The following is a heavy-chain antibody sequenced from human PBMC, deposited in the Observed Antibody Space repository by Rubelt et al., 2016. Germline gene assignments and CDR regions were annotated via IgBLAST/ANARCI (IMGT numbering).Heavy chain of an antibody. Sequence: QVQLVQSGAEVKKPGASVKVSCKASGYTFTSYYMHWVRQAPGQGLEWMGIINPSGGSTTYAPQFQGRVTMTRDTSTSTVYMDLSSLRCEDTAVYYCARVGFYYDSGSYVDWGQGTLVTVSS. V-gene: IGHV1-46*01. CDR2: INPSGGST. CDR3: ARVGFYYDSGSYVD. D-gene: IGHD3-10*01. J-gene: IGHJ4*02. CDR1: GYTFTSYY.